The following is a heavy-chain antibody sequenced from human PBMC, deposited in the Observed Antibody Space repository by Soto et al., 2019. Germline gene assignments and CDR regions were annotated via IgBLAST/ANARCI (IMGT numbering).Heavy chain of an antibody. CDR3: ARPYFSSSSMFDY. CDR2: IYHTGTT. D-gene: IGHD6-6*01. J-gene: IGHJ4*02. Sequence: SETLSLTXTVSGDSISSSTYYWGWIRQPPGKGLEWIGCIYHTGTTYYNPSLKSRVTISVDTSKNQFSLKLSSVTAADTAVYYCARPYFSSSSMFDYWGQGTLVTVSS. V-gene: IGHV4-39*01. CDR1: GDSISSSTYY.